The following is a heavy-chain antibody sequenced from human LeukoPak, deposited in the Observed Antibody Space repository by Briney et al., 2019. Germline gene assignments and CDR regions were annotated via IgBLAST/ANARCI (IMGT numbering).Heavy chain of an antibody. CDR1: GFTFSSYS. CDR3: ATDLKTSYDSSGYFYFYY. D-gene: IGHD3-22*01. J-gene: IGHJ4*02. CDR2: ISSSGSTI. V-gene: IGHV3-48*04. Sequence: PGGSLRLSCAASGFTFSSYSMNWVRQAPGKGLEWVSYISSSGSTIYYADSVKGRFTISRDNAKNSLYLQMNSLRAEDTAVYYCATDLKTSYDSSGYFYFYYWGQGTLVPVSS.